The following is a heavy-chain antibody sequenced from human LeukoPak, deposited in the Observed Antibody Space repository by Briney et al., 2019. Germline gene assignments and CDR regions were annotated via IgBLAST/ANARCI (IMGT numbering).Heavy chain of an antibody. J-gene: IGHJ6*02. CDR1: GFTFSSYW. D-gene: IGHD3-3*01. Sequence: GGSLRLSCAASGFTFSSYWMSWVRQAPGKGLEWVANIKQDGSEKYYVDSVKGRFTISRDNAKNSLYLQMSSLRAEDTAVYYCAREGREWLWGDHYYYYGMDVWGQGTTVTVSS. CDR2: IKQDGSEK. V-gene: IGHV3-7*01. CDR3: AREGREWLWGDHYYYYGMDV.